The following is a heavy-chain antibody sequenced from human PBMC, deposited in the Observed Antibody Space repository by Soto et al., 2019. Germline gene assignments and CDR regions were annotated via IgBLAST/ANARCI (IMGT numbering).Heavy chain of an antibody. CDR1: GFTFSSYA. V-gene: IGHV3-30-3*01. CDR3: ASGSRIAAAGSDYYGMDV. CDR2: ISYDGSNK. D-gene: IGHD6-13*01. Sequence: QVQLVESGGGVVQPGRSLRLSCAASGFTFSSYAMHWVRQAPGKGLEWVAVISYDGSNKYYADSVKGRFTISRDNSKNTLYLQMNSLRAEDTAVYYCASGSRIAAAGSDYYGMDVWGQGTMVTVSS. J-gene: IGHJ6*02.